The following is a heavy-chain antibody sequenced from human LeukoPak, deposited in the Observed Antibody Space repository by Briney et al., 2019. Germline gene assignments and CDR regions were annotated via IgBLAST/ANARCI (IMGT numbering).Heavy chain of an antibody. J-gene: IGHJ4*02. Sequence: PGGSLRLSCAASGFTFDDYTMHWVRQVPGKGLEWVSGISWEGDIIAYADSVKGPFTISRDNAKNSLNLQMNSLRAEDTAVYYCAGGGAIDYWGQGTLVTVSS. D-gene: IGHD2-15*01. CDR2: ISWEGDII. CDR1: GFTFDDYT. CDR3: AGGGAIDY. V-gene: IGHV3-9*01.